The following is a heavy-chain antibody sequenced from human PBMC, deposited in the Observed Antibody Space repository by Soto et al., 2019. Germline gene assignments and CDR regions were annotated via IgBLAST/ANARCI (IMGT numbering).Heavy chain of an antibody. V-gene: IGHV4-39*01. J-gene: IGHJ6*02. CDR3: GGQKYWCSSRWLGGGGYYYYYYGMDV. Sequence: SETLSLTCTVSGGSISSSSYYWGWIRQPPGKGLEWIGSIYYSGSTYYNPSLKSRVTISVDTSKNQFSLKLSSVTAADTAGYYCGGQKYWCSSRWLGGGGYYYYYYGMDVWGQGTTVTAP. CDR2: IYYSGST. D-gene: IGHD2-2*01. CDR1: GGSISSSSYY.